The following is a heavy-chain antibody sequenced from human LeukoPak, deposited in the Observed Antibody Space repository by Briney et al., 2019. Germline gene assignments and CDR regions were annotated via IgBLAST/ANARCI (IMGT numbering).Heavy chain of an antibody. Sequence: PGGSLRLSCAASGFTVSTNYMSWVRQAPGKGLEWVSVIFSGGSTYHADSVKGRFTISRDNSKNTLYLHMNSLRAEDTAVYYCAREMATTWVAFDYWGQGTLVTVSS. D-gene: IGHD5-24*01. V-gene: IGHV3-53*01. J-gene: IGHJ4*02. CDR2: IFSGGST. CDR1: GFTVSTNY. CDR3: AREMATTWVAFDY.